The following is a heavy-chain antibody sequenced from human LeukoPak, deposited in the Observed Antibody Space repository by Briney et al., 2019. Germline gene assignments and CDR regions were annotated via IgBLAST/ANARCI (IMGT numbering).Heavy chain of an antibody. Sequence: SETLSLTCTVSGGSISSYYWSWIRQPPGKGLEWIGYIYYSGSTNYNPSLKSRVTISVDTSKNQFSLKLSSVTATDTAVYYCARESSGYGGGIDYWGQGTLVTVSS. V-gene: IGHV4-59*12. CDR2: IYYSGST. CDR3: ARESSGYGGGIDY. D-gene: IGHD4-23*01. CDR1: GGSISSYY. J-gene: IGHJ4*02.